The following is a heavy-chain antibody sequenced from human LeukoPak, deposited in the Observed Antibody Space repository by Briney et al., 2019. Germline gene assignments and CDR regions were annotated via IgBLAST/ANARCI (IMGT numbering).Heavy chain of an antibody. D-gene: IGHD3-22*01. CDR3: ARDPILLVVNTPAAFDI. CDR2: ISSSSSTI. J-gene: IGHJ3*02. Sequence: GGSLRLSCAASGFTFSSYSMNWVRQAPGKGLEWVSYISSSSSTIYYADSVKGRFTISRDNAKNSLYLQMNSLRAEDTAVYYCARDPILLVVNTPAAFDIWGQGTMVTVSS. V-gene: IGHV3-48*04. CDR1: GFTFSSYS.